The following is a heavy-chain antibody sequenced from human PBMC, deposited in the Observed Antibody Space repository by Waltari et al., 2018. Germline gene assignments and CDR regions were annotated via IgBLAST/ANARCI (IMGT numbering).Heavy chain of an antibody. J-gene: IGHJ3*02. Sequence: EVQLVESGGGLVQPGGSLRLSCAASGFTFSSYWMSWVRQAPGKGLEWVANIKQDGSEKYYVDSVKGRFTISRDNAKNSLYLQMNSLRAEDTAVYYCARGGYYYDSSGYGAFDIWGQGTMVTVSS. CDR3: ARGGYYYDSSGYGAFDI. D-gene: IGHD3-22*01. CDR1: GFTFSSYW. V-gene: IGHV3-7*01. CDR2: IKQDGSEK.